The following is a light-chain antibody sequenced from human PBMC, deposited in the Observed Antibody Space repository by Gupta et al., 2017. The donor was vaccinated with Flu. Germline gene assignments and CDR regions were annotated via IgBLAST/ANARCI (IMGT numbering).Light chain of an antibody. V-gene: IGKV1-39*01. Sequence: DIQMTQSPSSLPASVGDRVAITCRASQSISSYLNWYQQKPGKAPELLIYAASRVQSGVPSRFSGSGSGTDFTLTISMLQAEDSATFYCQRRDSAPYTFGPGTKLELK. J-gene: IGKJ2*01. CDR2: AAS. CDR1: QSISSY. CDR3: QRRDSAPYT.